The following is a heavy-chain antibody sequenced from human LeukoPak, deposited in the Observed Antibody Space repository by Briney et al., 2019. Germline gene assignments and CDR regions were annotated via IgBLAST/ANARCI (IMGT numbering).Heavy chain of an antibody. CDR1: GFTFDDYA. Sequence: QSGGSLRLSCAASGFTFDDYAMHWVRQAPGKGLEWVSGISWNSGSIGYADSVKGRFTISRDNAKNSLYLQMNSLRAEDTALYYCAVGHDILTGYSYFDYWGQGTLVTVSS. D-gene: IGHD3-9*01. CDR2: ISWNSGSI. J-gene: IGHJ4*02. CDR3: AVGHDILTGYSYFDY. V-gene: IGHV3-9*01.